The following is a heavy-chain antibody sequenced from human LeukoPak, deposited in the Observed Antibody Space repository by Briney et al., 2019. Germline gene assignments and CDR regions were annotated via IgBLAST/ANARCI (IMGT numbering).Heavy chain of an antibody. CDR1: GGSISSSSYY. V-gene: IGHV4-39*07. CDR2: IYYSGST. J-gene: IGHJ6*02. D-gene: IGHD3-10*01. Sequence: SETLSLTCTVSGGSISSSSYYWGWIRQPPGKGLEWIGSIYYSGSTYYNPSLKSRVTISVDTSKNQFSLKLSSVTAADTAVYYCARITMVRGVRGSHYYYYYGMDVWGQGTTVTVSS. CDR3: ARITMVRGVRGSHYYYYYGMDV.